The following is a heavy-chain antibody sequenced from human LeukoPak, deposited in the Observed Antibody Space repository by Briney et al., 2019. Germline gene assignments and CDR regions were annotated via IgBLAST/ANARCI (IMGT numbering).Heavy chain of an antibody. CDR3: AREAPLRYFDWLGNYYYMDV. CDR1: GFAFSSYS. V-gene: IGHV3-21*01. Sequence: PGGSLRLSCAASGFAFSSYSMNWVRQAPGKGLEWVSSISSSSSYIYYADSVKGRFTISRDNAKNSLYLQMNSLRAEDTAVYYCAREAPLRYFDWLGNYYYMDVWGKGTTVTISS. J-gene: IGHJ6*03. CDR2: ISSSSSYI. D-gene: IGHD3-9*01.